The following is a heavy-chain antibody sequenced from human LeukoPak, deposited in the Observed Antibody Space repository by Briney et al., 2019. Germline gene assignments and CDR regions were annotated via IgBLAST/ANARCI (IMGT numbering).Heavy chain of an antibody. V-gene: IGHV3-7*01. CDR2: IKEDGSEK. D-gene: IGHD6-13*01. J-gene: IGHJ4*02. CDR1: GFTFSSYW. CDR3: ARRFIAAAFFDH. Sequence: GGSLRLSCAASGFTFSSYWMSWVRQAPGKGLEWVANIKEDGSEKYYVDSVRGRFTLSRDNAKNSMYLKMNSLRAEDTAVYYCARRFIAAAFFDHWGQGTLVAVSS.